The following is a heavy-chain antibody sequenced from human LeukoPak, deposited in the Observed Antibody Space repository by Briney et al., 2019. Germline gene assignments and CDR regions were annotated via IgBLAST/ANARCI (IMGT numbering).Heavy chain of an antibody. CDR3: ARSLSGSYPFDY. V-gene: IGHV1-69*04. CDR2: IIPILGIA. D-gene: IGHD1-26*01. Sequence: ASVKVSCKASGGTFSSYAISWVRQALGQGLEWMGRIIPILGIANYAQKFQGRVTITADKSTSTAYMELSSLRSEDTAVYYCARSLSGSYPFDYWGQGTLVTVSS. J-gene: IGHJ4*02. CDR1: GGTFSSYA.